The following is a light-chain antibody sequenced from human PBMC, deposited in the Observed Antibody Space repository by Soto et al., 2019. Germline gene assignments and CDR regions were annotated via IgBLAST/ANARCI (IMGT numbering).Light chain of an antibody. V-gene: IGLV2-14*01. CDR2: EVS. J-gene: IGLJ1*01. CDR1: SSDVGAYNY. Sequence: QSALTQPASVSGFPGQSIVIPWTGASSDVGAYNYVSWYQQHPGKAPKLIISEVSSRPSGVSSRFSGSKSGNTASLTISGLQAEDEAEYYCSSYSSVSTYVFGTGTKLTVL. CDR3: SSYSSVSTYV.